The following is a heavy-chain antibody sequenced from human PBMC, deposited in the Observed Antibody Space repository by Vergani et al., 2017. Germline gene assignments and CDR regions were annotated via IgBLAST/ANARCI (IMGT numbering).Heavy chain of an antibody. D-gene: IGHD2-15*01. Sequence: EVQLLESGGGLVKPGGSLRLSCAASGFTFSSYALSWVRQAPGKGLEWVSAISGSGGSTYYADAVQGRFTISRDNSKNTLYLQMNSLRAEDTAVYYCAGNYYYMDVWGKGTTVTVSS. V-gene: IGHV3-23*01. CDR2: ISGSGGST. CDR3: AGNYYYMDV. J-gene: IGHJ6*03. CDR1: GFTFSSYA.